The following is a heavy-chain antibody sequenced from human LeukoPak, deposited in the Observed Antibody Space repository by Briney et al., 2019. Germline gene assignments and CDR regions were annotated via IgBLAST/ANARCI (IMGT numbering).Heavy chain of an antibody. Sequence: ASETLSLTCAVYGGSFRGYYWSWIRQPPGKGLEWIGEINHSGSTNYNPSLKSRVTISVDTSKNQFSLKLSSVTAADTAVYYCARRLTMIVVVIPLRDAFEIWGQRTMVTVST. J-gene: IGHJ3*02. CDR1: GGSFRGYY. CDR3: ARRLTMIVVVIPLRDAFEI. CDR2: INHSGST. D-gene: IGHD3-22*01. V-gene: IGHV4-34*01.